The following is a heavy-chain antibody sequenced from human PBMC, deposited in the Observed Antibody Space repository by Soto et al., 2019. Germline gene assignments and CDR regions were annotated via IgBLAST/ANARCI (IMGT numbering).Heavy chain of an antibody. CDR2: ISYDGSNK. J-gene: IGHJ4*02. CDR3: ARDRLRLGELSLLGYFDY. D-gene: IGHD3-16*02. Sequence: QVQLEESGGSVVQPGRSLRLSCAASGFTLSRHTMHWVRQAPGKGLELVASISYDGSNKYYADSVKGRFTISRDNSKNTLSVQMDSLRAEDTAVYYCARDRLRLGELSLLGYFDYWGQGTLVTVSS. CDR1: GFTLSRHT. V-gene: IGHV3-30*04.